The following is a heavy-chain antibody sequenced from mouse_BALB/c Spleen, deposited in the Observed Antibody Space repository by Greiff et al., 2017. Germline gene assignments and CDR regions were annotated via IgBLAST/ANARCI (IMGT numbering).Heavy chain of an antibody. CDR1: GFSLTSYG. J-gene: IGHJ1*01. V-gene: IGHV2-9*02. CDR3: GREEGLGRLRYFDV. CDR2: IWAGGST. D-gene: IGHD4-1*01. Sequence: QVQLKESGPGLVAPSQSLSITCTVSGFSLTSYGVHWVRQPPGKGLEWLGVIWAGGSTNYNSALMSRLSISKDNSKSQVFLKMNSLQTDDTAMYYCGREEGLGRLRYFDVWGAGTTVTVSS.